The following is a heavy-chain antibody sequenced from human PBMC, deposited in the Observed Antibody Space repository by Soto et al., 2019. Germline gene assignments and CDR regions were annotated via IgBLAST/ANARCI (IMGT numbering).Heavy chain of an antibody. CDR1: GGTFSSYA. J-gene: IGHJ4*02. CDR3: ASGGRYSSGWYPGYFDY. V-gene: IGHV1-69*13. CDR2: IIPIFGTA. Sequence: SVKVSCKASGGTFSSYAISWVRQAPGQGLEWMGGIIPIFGTANYAQKFQGRVTITADESTSTAYMELSSLRSEDTAVYYCASGGRYSSGWYPGYFDYWGQGTLVTVSS. D-gene: IGHD6-19*01.